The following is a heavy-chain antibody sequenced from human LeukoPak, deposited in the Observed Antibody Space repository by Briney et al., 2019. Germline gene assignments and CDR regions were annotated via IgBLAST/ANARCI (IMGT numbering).Heavy chain of an antibody. CDR3: ARGGAYYYYMDV. CDR2: INWEGGST. Sequence: GGSLRLSCAASGFTFSSYWMHWVRQAPGKGLVWVSGINWEGGSTGYADSVKGRFTISRDNAKNSLYLQMNSLRAEDTAVYYCARGGAYYYYMDVWGKGTTVTVSS. CDR1: GFTFSSYW. D-gene: IGHD4/OR15-4a*01. V-gene: IGHV3-74*01. J-gene: IGHJ6*03.